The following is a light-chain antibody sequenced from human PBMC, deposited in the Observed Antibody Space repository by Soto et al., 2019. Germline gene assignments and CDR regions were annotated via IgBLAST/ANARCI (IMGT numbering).Light chain of an antibody. CDR1: QSVSSSY. CDR2: GAS. Sequence: EIVLTQSPGTLSLSPGERATLSCRASQSVSSSYLAWYQQKPGQAPRLLLYGASSRATGIPDRFSGSGSGTDFTLTISRLEPEDFAVYYCQQYGSSPVITFGQGTRLEIK. V-gene: IGKV3-20*01. J-gene: IGKJ5*01. CDR3: QQYGSSPVIT.